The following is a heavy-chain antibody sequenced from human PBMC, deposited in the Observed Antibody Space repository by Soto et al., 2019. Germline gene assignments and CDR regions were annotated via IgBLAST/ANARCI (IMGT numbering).Heavy chain of an antibody. CDR2: IYYSGST. Sequence: PSETLSLTCTVSGGSISSYYWSWIRQPPGKGLEWIGYIYYSGSTNYNPSLKSRVTISVDTSKNQFSLRLSSVTAADTAVYYCARLGIIAAAGRSDYYYSGMDVWGQGTTVTVSS. J-gene: IGHJ6*02. CDR3: ARLGIIAAAGRSDYYYSGMDV. CDR1: GGSISSYY. D-gene: IGHD6-13*01. V-gene: IGHV4-59*01.